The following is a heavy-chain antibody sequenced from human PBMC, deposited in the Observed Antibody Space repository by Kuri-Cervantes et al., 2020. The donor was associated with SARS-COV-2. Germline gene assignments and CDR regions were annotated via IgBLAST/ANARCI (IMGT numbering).Heavy chain of an antibody. CDR1: GESFSGYY. CDR2: VNHRGST. D-gene: IGHD5-24*01. CDR3: GRVSWLPLWRRYSDS. V-gene: IGHV4-34*01. J-gene: IGHJ4*02. Sequence: SETLSLTCAFYGESFSGYYWNWIRQSPGKGLEWIGEVNHRGSTNYNPSLKSRVTISLDTSKNHVSLRLTSATAADTAVYYCGRVSWLPLWRRYSDSWGQGTLVTVSS.